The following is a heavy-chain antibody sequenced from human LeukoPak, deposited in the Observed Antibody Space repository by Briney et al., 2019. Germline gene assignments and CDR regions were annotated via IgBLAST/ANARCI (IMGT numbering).Heavy chain of an antibody. CDR3: ALGRTSLLRSYYYYMDV. CDR1: GGSISSSSYY. V-gene: IGHV4-39*01. CDR2: IYYSGST. Sequence: SETLSLTCTGSGGSISSSSYYWGWIRQPPGKGLEWIGSIYYSGSTYYNPSLKSRVTISVDTSKNQFSLKLSSVTAADTAVYYCALGRTSLLRSYYYYMDVWGKGTTVTVSS. D-gene: IGHD2-2*01. J-gene: IGHJ6*03.